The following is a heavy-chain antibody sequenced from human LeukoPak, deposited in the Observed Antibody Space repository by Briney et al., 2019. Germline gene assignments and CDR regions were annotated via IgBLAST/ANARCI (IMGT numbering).Heavy chain of an antibody. Sequence: SETRSLTCTVSGGSISSYYWSWIRQPPGKGLEWIGYIYYSGSTNYNPSLKSRVTISVDTSKNQFSLKLSSVTAADTAVYYCARRRETGTNLMDVWGQGTTVTVSS. CDR2: IYYSGST. CDR1: GGSISSYY. CDR3: ARRRETGTNLMDV. D-gene: IGHD1-1*01. V-gene: IGHV4-59*08. J-gene: IGHJ6*02.